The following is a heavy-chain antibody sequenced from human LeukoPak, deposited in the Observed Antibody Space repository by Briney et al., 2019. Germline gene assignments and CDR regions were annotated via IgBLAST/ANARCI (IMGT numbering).Heavy chain of an antibody. CDR3: ARGNYDFWSGYHDAFDI. CDR1: GFTFSDYY. J-gene: IGHJ3*02. V-gene: IGHV3-11*04. D-gene: IGHD3-3*01. CDR2: ISSSGSTI. Sequence: GGSPRLSCAASGFTFSDYYMSWIRQAPGKGLEWVSYISSSGSTIYYADSVKGRFTISRDNAKNSLYLQMNSLRAEDTAVYYCARGNYDFWSGYHDAFDIWGQGTMVTVSS.